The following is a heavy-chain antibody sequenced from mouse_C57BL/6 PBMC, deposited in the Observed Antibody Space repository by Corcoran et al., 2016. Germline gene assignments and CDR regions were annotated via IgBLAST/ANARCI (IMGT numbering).Heavy chain of an antibody. CDR1: GYAFSSYW. J-gene: IGHJ1*03. Sequence: QVQLQQSGVELVKPGASVKISCKSSGYAFSSYWMNWVKQRPGKGLEWIGQIYPGDGDTNYNGKFKGKATLTADNSSSTAYMQLSSLTSEDSAVYVCARTDYYGSSCEGWYFDVWGTGTTVTVSS. CDR3: ARTDYYGSSCEGWYFDV. CDR2: IYPGDGDT. V-gene: IGHV1-80*01. D-gene: IGHD1-1*01.